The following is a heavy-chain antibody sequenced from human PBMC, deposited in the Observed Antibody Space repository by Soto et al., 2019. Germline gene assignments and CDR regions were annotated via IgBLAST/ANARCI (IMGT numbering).Heavy chain of an antibody. CDR1: GYTFTRYG. CDR3: ARDERGTCTSSSCYYFDY. V-gene: IGHV1-18*04. CDR2: TSADNGDT. J-gene: IGHJ4*02. D-gene: IGHD2-2*01. Sequence: QVQLVQSGAEVKEPGASVKVSCKASGYTFTRYGFSWVRQAPGQGLEWMAWTSADNGDTNFAPKLQGRVTLTTDTSTSTAYMELRSLRSDDTAVYYCARDERGTCTSSSCYYFDYWGQGTLVTVSS.